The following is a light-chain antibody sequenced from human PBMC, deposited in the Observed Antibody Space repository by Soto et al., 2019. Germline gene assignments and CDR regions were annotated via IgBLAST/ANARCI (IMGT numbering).Light chain of an antibody. Sequence: EIVLTQSPGTPSLSPGERATLSCRASQSVSSSYLAWYQQKPGQAPSLLIYGASRRATGIPDRFSGSESGTDFTLTISRLEPEDFAVYYCQQYDSSPITFGQGTRLEIK. CDR1: QSVSSSY. CDR2: GAS. J-gene: IGKJ5*01. V-gene: IGKV3-20*01. CDR3: QQYDSSPIT.